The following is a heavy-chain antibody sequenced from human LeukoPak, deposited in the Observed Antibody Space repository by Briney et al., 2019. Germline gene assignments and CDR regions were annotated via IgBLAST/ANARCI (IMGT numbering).Heavy chain of an antibody. CDR2: IYTSGST. V-gene: IGHV4-4*07. CDR1: GGSISSYY. J-gene: IGHJ6*02. D-gene: IGHD6-13*01. CDR3: ARDEQQLVPCGMDV. Sequence: SETLSLTCTVSGGSISSYYWSWIRQPAGKGLEWIGRIYTSGSTNYNPSLKSRVTMSVDTSKNQFSLKLSSVTAADTAVYYCARDEQQLVPCGMDVWGQGTTVTVSS.